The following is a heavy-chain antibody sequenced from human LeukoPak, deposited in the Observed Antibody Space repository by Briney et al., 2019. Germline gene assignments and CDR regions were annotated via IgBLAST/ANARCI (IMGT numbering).Heavy chain of an antibody. CDR1: GGSISSSSYY. CDR3: ARPNPLYDYGDYGGYAFDI. CDR2: IYYSGST. V-gene: IGHV4-39*07. D-gene: IGHD4-17*01. Sequence: SETLSLTCTVSGGSISSSSYYWGWSRQPPGKGLEWIGRIYYSGSTYYNPSLKSRVTISVDTSKNQFSLKLSSVTAADTAVYYCARPNPLYDYGDYGGYAFDIWGQGTMVTVSS. J-gene: IGHJ3*02.